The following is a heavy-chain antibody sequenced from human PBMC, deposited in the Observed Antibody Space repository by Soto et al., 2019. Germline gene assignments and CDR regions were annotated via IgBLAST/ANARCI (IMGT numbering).Heavy chain of an antibody. V-gene: IGHV3-7*01. CDR1: GFILSSYW. J-gene: IGHJ3*02. CDR3: ASNIFYDFWSGYYAFDI. CDR2: IKPDGSGK. Sequence: EVQLVESRGDFVQPGGSLRLSCVATGFILSSYWMSWVRQAPGKGLEWVANIKPDGSGKYYVDSVKGRFTISRDNAKNSLYLQMNSLRAEDTAVYYCASNIFYDFWSGYYAFDIWGRGTMVTVSS. D-gene: IGHD3-3*01.